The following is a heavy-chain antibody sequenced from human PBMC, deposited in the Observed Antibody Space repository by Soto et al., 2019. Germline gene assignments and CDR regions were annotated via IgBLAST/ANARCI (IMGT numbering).Heavy chain of an antibody. Sequence: GGSLRLSCAASGFTFINAWMSWVRQAPGKGLEWVGRIKSKTDGGTTDYAAPVKGRFTISRDDSKTTLYLQMNSLRTEDTAVYYCTTLTMIYVPNDYWGYRTLVPVSS. V-gene: IGHV3-15*01. CDR3: TTLTMIYVPNDY. CDR1: GFTFINAW. J-gene: IGHJ4*01. CDR2: IKSKTDGGTT. D-gene: IGHD3-22*01.